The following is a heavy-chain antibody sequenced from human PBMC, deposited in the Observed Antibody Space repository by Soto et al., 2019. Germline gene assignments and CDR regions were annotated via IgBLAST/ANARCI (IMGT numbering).Heavy chain of an antibody. CDR2: INHSGST. J-gene: IGHJ5*02. V-gene: IGHV4-34*01. D-gene: IGHD6-13*01. Sequence: SETLSLTCAVYGGSFSGYYWSWIRQPPGKGLEWIGEINHSGSTNYNPSLKSRVTISVDTSKNQFSLKLSSVTAADTAVYYCASNQGVAAAGGWFDPWGQGTLVTVSS. CDR3: ASNQGVAAAGGWFDP. CDR1: GGSFSGYY.